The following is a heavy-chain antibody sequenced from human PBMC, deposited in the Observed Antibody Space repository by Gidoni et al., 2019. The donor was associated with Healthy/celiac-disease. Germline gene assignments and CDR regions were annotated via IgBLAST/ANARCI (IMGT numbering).Heavy chain of an antibody. Sequence: EVQLLESGGGLVQPGGSLRLSCAASGFTFSSYAMSWVRQAPGKGLEWVSAISGSGGSTYYAESVKGRFTISRDNSKNTLYLQMNSLRAEDTAVYYCAKVPRGPSNYYGSGSPPPAPNWFDPWGQGTLVTVSS. J-gene: IGHJ5*02. CDR2: ISGSGGST. D-gene: IGHD3-10*01. V-gene: IGHV3-23*01. CDR3: AKVPRGPSNYYGSGSPPPAPNWFDP. CDR1: GFTFSSYA.